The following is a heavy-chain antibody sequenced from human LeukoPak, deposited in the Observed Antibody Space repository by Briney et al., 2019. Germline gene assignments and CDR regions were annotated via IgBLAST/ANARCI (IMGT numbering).Heavy chain of an antibody. CDR1: GYTFINYG. J-gene: IGHJ4*02. V-gene: IGHV1-18*01. CDR3: ARVQLDRSGEPFDY. CDR2: ISSHNG. D-gene: IGHD1-1*01. Sequence: ASVKVSCKASGYTFINYGISWVRQAPGQGLEWMGWISSHNGNYAQKFQDRVIMTTDTSTSTAYMELRSLRSDDTAVYCCARVQLDRSGEPFDYWGEGTLVTVSS.